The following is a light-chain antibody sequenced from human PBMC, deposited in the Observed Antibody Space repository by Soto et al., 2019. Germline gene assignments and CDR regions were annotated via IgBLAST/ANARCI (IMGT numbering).Light chain of an antibody. J-gene: IGKJ5*01. CDR1: QSVSIY. V-gene: IGKV3-11*01. CDR2: DAS. Sequence: EIVLTQSPATLSLSPGERATLSCRASQSVSIYLAWYQQRHGQAPRLLIYDASNRATAIPARLCGSGSGTDFSLTISSLEPEDFAVYYCQQSSNWPPITFGQGTRLEIK. CDR3: QQSSNWPPIT.